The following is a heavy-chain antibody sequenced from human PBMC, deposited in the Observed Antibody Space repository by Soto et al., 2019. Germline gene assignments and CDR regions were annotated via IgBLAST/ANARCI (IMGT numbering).Heavy chain of an antibody. CDR1: GFGFDGAG. CDR3: SAGTDFDY. Sequence: LLVESGGGLVQPGGSLKLSCAVSGFGFDGAGIHWVRQASGKGLEWVARIRSRNNNYATTYAASVKGRFTISRDDSESTAYLQMNSLKTEDTAVYYCSAGTDFDYWGQGTLVTVSS. CDR2: IRSRNNNYAT. V-gene: IGHV3-73*02. J-gene: IGHJ4*02. D-gene: IGHD6-19*01.